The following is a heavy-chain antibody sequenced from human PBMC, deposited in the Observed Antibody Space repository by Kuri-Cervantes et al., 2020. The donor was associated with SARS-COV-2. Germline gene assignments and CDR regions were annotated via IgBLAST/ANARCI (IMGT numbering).Heavy chain of an antibody. D-gene: IGHD3-10*01. CDR1: GYTFTSYD. V-gene: IGHV1-8*01. CDR2: MNPNSGNT. CDR3: ATEPPYGVRGVPWFDP. Sequence: ASVKVSCKASGYTFTSYDINWVRQATGQGLEWMGWMNPNSGNTGYAQKFQGRVTMTRNTSINTAYMELSSLRSEDTAVYYCATEPPYGVRGVPWFDPWGQGTLVTVSS. J-gene: IGHJ5*02.